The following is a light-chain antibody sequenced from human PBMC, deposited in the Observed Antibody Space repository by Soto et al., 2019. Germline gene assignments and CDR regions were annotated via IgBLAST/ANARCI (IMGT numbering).Light chain of an antibody. CDR2: DNN. V-gene: IGLV1-40*01. CDR1: SSNIGAGYD. CDR3: QSYDNSLSASV. Sequence: QTVVTQPPSVSGAPGQRVTISCTGSSSNIGAGYDVHWYQQLLGTAPRLLIYDNNNRPSGVPDRFSGSKSGTSASLAITRLQAEDEADYFCQSYDNSLSASVFGGGTKLTVL. J-gene: IGLJ3*02.